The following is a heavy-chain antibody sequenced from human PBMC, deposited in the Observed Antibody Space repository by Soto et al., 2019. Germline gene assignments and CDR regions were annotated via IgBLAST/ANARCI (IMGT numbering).Heavy chain of an antibody. CDR1: GGTFSSYA. CDR2: IIPIFGTA. J-gene: IGHJ6*02. Sequence: ASVKVSCKASGGTFSSYAISWVRQAPGQGLEWMGGIIPIFGTANYAQKFQGRVTITADESTSTAYMELSSLRSEDTAVYYCARDPQLHYYYYGMDVWGQGTTVTSP. V-gene: IGHV1-69*13. CDR3: ARDPQLHYYYYGMDV. D-gene: IGHD1-7*01.